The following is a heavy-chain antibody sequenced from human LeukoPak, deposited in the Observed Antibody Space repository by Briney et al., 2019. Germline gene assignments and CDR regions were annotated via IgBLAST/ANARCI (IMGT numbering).Heavy chain of an antibody. V-gene: IGHV4-34*01. Sequence: PSETLSLTCAIYGGSFSGYYWSWIRQPPGKGLEWIGEINHSGSTNYNPSLKSRVTISVDTSKNQFSLKLSSVTAADTAFYYCASQGHHGKIVGTTLSYFYMDVWGKGTTVTVSS. J-gene: IGHJ6*03. CDR2: INHSGST. D-gene: IGHD1-26*01. CDR1: GGSFSGYY. CDR3: ASQGHHGKIVGTTLSYFYMDV.